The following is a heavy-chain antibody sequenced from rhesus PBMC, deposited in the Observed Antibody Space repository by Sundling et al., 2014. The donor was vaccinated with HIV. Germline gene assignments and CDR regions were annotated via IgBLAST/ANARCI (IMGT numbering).Heavy chain of an antibody. CDR3: ARGPPDYSGAVGYFEF. D-gene: IGHD6-25*01. V-gene: IGHV4-147*01. J-gene: IGHJ1*01. CDR2: IYGSSTST. Sequence: QVQLQESGPGLVKPSETLPLTCAVSGASISSNYWSWIRQPPGKGLEWIGYIYGSSTSTNYNPSLKSPVTISTDTSKNQFSLKLSSVTAADTAVYYCARGPPDYSGAVGYFEFWGQGVLVTVSS. CDR1: GASISSNY.